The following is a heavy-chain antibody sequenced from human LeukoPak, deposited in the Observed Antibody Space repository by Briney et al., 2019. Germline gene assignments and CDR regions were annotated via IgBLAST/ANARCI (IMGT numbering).Heavy chain of an antibody. CDR2: IWYDGSNK. V-gene: IGHV3-33*01. D-gene: IGHD1-20*01. CDR3: ARGGRNWNADFDY. CDR1: GFTFSSYG. Sequence: SGGSLRLSCAASGFTFSSYGMHWVRQAPGKGLEWVAVIWYDGSNKYYADSVKGRFTISRDNSRNTLYLQMNSLRAEDTAVYYCARGGRNWNADFDYWGQGTLVTVSS. J-gene: IGHJ4*02.